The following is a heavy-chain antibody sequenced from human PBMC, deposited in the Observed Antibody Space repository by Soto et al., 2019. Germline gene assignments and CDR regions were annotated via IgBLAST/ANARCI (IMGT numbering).Heavy chain of an antibody. CDR2: IKQDGSEK. J-gene: IGHJ5*02. V-gene: IGHV3-7*05. Sequence: GGSLRLSCAASGFTFSSYWMSWVHQAPGKGLEWVANIKQDGSEKYYVDSVKGRFTISRDNAKNSLYLQMNSLRAEDTAVYYCARETSLWFGELLLGDNWFDPWGQGTLVTVSS. CDR1: GFTFSSYW. D-gene: IGHD3-10*01. CDR3: ARETSLWFGELLLGDNWFDP.